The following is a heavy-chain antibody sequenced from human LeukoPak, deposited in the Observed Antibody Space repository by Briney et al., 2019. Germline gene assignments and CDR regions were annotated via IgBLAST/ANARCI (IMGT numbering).Heavy chain of an antibody. CDR2: IYYSGST. CDR3: AMTPASLDV. J-gene: IGHJ6*02. D-gene: IGHD5-24*01. V-gene: IGHV4-59*08. CDR1: GGAISSYY. Sequence: PSETLSLTCTVSGGAISSYYWSWVRQPPGKGLEWIGYIYYSGSTNYNPSPESRVTISVDTSNNQFSLKLSSVTAADTAVYYCAMTPASLDVWGQGTTVTVS.